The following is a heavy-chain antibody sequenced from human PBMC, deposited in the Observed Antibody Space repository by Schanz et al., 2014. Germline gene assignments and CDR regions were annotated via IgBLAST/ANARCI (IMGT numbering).Heavy chain of an antibody. V-gene: IGHV3-43D*03. Sequence: EVQLVESGGAVVQPGGSLRISCAASGFTFGDYAMHWVRQAPGKGLEWVSMISWDGATIKYADSVKGRFTISRDNAKNSLYLQMNSLRDEDTAVYYCARGGATRFDYWGQGTLVTVSS. CDR3: ARGGATRFDY. CDR2: ISWDGATI. CDR1: GFTFGDYA. J-gene: IGHJ4*02. D-gene: IGHD1-26*01.